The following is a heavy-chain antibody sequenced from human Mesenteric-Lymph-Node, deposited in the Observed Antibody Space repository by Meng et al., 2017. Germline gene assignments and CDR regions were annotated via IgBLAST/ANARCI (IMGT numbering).Heavy chain of an antibody. V-gene: IGHV3-7*01. CDR3: ATDRNSLDWALYRHDH. D-gene: IGHD3/OR15-3a*01. CDR1: GFTFSSYW. CDR2: IKQDGSEK. J-gene: IGHJ4*02. Sequence: GESLKISCAASGFTFSSYWMSWVRQAPGKGLEWVANIKQDGSEKYYVDSVKGRFTISRDNAKNSLYLQMNSLRAEDTAVYYCATDRNSLDWALYRHDHWGQGTLVTVSS.